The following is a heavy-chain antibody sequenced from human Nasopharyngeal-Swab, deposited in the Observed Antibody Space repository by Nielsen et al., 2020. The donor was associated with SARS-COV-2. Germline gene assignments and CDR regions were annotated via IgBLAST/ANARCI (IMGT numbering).Heavy chain of an antibody. CDR2: IYYSGST. CDR3: AREGGYYFDY. J-gene: IGHJ4*02. D-gene: IGHD3-22*01. CDR1: GGSISSGGYY. V-gene: IGHV4-31*03. Sequence: SETRSLTCTVSGGSISSGGYYWSWIRQHPGKGLEWIGYIYYSGSTYYNPSLKSRVTISVDTSKNQFSLKLSSVTAADTAVYYCAREGGYYFDYWGQGTLVTVSS.